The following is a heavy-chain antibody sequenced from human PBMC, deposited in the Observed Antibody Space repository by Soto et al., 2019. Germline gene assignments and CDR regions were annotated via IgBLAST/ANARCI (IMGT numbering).Heavy chain of an antibody. Sequence: QVQLQQWGAGLLKPSETLSLTCAVYGGSVSSGSYYWSWIRQPPGKGLEWIAEISHSGRIHFNPSLMSRVTISVDRAKNRFSLKMGSVTAAVTALYYCARVERGTATTVVDAFDIWGQGTMVTVS. CDR2: ISHSGRI. CDR3: ARVERGTATTVVDAFDI. D-gene: IGHD1-1*01. J-gene: IGHJ3*02. V-gene: IGHV4-34*01. CDR1: GGSVSSGSYY.